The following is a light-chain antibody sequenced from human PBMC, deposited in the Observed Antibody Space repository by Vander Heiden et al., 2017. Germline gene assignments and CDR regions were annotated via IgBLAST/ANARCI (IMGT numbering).Light chain of an antibody. CDR2: YAS. Sequence: EIVLTQSPATLSLSPGERATLSCRASQSVSSYLAWYQQKPGQAPRLLIYYASNRATGIPARFSGSGSGTDFTLTISSREPEDFAVYYCQQLSNWPPITFGQGTRLEIK. CDR3: QQLSNWPPIT. CDR1: QSVSSY. V-gene: IGKV3-11*01. J-gene: IGKJ5*01.